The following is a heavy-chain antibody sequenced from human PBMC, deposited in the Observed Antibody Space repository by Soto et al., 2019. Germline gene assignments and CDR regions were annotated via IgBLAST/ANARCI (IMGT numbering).Heavy chain of an antibody. V-gene: IGHV4-59*01. Sequence: SETLSLTCTVSGGSISSYYWSWIRQPPGKGLEWIGYIYYSGSTNYNPSLKSRVTISVDTSKNQFSLKLSSVTAADTAVYYCARASIAVVDFDYWGQGNLVTVSS. CDR3: ARASIAVVDFDY. CDR1: GGSISSYY. D-gene: IGHD6-19*01. CDR2: IYYSGST. J-gene: IGHJ4*02.